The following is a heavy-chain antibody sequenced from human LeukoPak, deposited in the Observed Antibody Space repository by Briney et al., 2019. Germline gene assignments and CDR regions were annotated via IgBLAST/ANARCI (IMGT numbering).Heavy chain of an antibody. V-gene: IGHV3-23*01. CDR2: ISGGGGGT. D-gene: IGHD6-13*01. CDR1: GFTFRSYA. Sequence: GGSLRLSCAASGFTFRSYAMSWVRQAPGQGLEWVSSISGGGGGTYYANSVKGRFTISRDNSKSTLYLQMNGLRAEDTAVYYCAKISTPIPAAGAMDNRGQGTLVTVSS. CDR3: AKISTPIPAAGAMDN. J-gene: IGHJ4*02.